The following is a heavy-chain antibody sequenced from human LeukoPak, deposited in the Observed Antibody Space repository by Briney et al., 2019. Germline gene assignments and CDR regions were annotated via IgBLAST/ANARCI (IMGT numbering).Heavy chain of an antibody. CDR3: ASGPSLGTTHPYFDY. Sequence: GASVKVSCKASGYTFTGYYMQWLRQAPGQGLEWMGWINPNNGGTNYAQRFQGRVTMTRDTSISTAYMEVSRLRFDDTAVYYCASGPSLGTTHPYFDYWGQGTLVTVSS. V-gene: IGHV1-2*02. J-gene: IGHJ4*02. D-gene: IGHD2-15*01. CDR2: INPNNGGT. CDR1: GYTFTGYY.